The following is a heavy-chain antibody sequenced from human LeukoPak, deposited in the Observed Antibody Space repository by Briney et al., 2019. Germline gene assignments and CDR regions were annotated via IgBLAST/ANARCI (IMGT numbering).Heavy chain of an antibody. D-gene: IGHD2/OR15-2a*01. V-gene: IGHV1-18*01. CDR3: ARDRYFLGYRPSYWYFDL. J-gene: IGHJ2*01. CDR2: ISAYNGNT. CDR1: GYTFTSYG. Sequence: GASVKVSCKASGYTFTSYGISWVRQAPGQGLEWMGWISAYNGNTNYAQKLQGRVTMTTDTSTSTAYMELRSLRSDDTAVYYCARDRYFLGYRPSYWYFDLWGRGTLVTVSS.